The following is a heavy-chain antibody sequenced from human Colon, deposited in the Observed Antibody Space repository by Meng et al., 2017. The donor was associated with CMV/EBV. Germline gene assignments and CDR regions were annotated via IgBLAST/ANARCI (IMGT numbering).Heavy chain of an antibody. CDR1: GFTFSSYW. J-gene: IGHJ4*02. CDR2: TNTAGTST. Sequence: GGSLRLSCAASGFTFSSYWMHWVRQAPGKGLVWVSGTNTAGTSTYYADSVKGRFTISRDNAKNTLYLQMNSLRAEDTAVYYCATVFDYWGQGTLVTVSS. V-gene: IGHV3-74*01. D-gene: IGHD4-17*01. CDR3: ATVFDY.